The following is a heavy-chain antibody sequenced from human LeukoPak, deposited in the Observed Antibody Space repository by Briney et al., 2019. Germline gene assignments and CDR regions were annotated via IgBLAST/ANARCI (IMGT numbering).Heavy chain of an antibody. V-gene: IGHV1-46*01. D-gene: IGHD5-12*01. J-gene: IGHJ5*02. CDR3: ARATVDLFRFDP. CDR2: INPSGGST. Sequence: ASVKVSCKASGYTFTSYYMHWVRQAPGQGLEWMGIINPSGGSTSYAQKFQGRVTMTRDTSISTAYMELSRLRSDDTAVYYCARATVDLFRFDPWGQGTLVTVSS. CDR1: GYTFTSYY.